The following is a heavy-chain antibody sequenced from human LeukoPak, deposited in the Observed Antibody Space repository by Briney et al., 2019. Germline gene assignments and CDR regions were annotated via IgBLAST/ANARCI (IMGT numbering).Heavy chain of an antibody. D-gene: IGHD3-22*01. CDR3: ARDKRYYYDSSGYYAHPFDY. J-gene: IGHJ4*02. Sequence: GASVKVSCKASGXXXXSYAISWVRQAPXXXXXXXXXIXXXXGIANYAQKFQGRVTITADKSTSTAYKELSSLRSEDTAVYYCARDKRYYYDSSGYYAHPFDYWGQGTLVTVSS. V-gene: IGHV1-69*04. CDR2: IXXXXGIA. CDR1: GXXXXSYA.